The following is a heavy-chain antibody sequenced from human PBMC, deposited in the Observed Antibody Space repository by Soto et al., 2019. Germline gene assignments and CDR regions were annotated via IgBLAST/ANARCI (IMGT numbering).Heavy chain of an antibody. Sequence: ASVKVSCKASDYTFSSYAISWVRQAPGQGLQWMGWINTYNGNTNYAQKFQGRISMTTDTSANTAYMELRSLRVDDTAVYYCVRGNWGYYYYGMDVWGQGTTVTVSS. D-gene: IGHD7-27*01. CDR2: INTYNGNT. J-gene: IGHJ6*02. CDR3: VRGNWGYYYYGMDV. V-gene: IGHV1-18*01. CDR1: DYTFSSYA.